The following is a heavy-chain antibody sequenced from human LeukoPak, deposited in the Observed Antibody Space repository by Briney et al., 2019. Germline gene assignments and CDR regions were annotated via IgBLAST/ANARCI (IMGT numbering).Heavy chain of an antibody. J-gene: IGHJ4*02. Sequence: SETLSFTCTVSGGSISSSSYYWGWIRQPPGKGLEWIGSIYYSGSTYYNPSLKSRVTISVDTSKNQFSLKLSSVTAADTAVYYCARHGSYGSGSYFAQNWGQGTLVSVSS. CDR3: ARHGSYGSGSYFAQN. V-gene: IGHV4-39*01. CDR1: GGSISSSSYY. CDR2: IYYSGST. D-gene: IGHD3-10*01.